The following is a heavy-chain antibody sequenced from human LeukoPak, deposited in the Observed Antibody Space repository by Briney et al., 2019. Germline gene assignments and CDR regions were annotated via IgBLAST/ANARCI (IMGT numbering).Heavy chain of an antibody. D-gene: IGHD6-19*01. Sequence: PGGSLRLSCATSGFTFTTFWMHWVRQAPGKGLVWVSRINHDGSSTNYADSVKGRFTISRDNAKNTVYLQMNSLRAEDTAVYYCAKGPWLAYPYYFDYWGQGTLVTVSS. CDR2: INHDGSST. J-gene: IGHJ4*02. V-gene: IGHV3-74*01. CDR1: GFTFTTFW. CDR3: AKGPWLAYPYYFDY.